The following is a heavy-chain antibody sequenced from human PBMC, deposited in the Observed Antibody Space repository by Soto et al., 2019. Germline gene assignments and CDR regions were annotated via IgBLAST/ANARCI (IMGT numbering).Heavy chain of an antibody. Sequence: ASVKVSWKVSGYALAELSMQWVRQAPGKGLEWMGGFDPEDGETIYAQKFQGRVTMTEDTSTDTAYMELSSLRSEDTAVYYCATVTTVPNMSAFEAFDLWGRGTLVTVSS. J-gene: IGHJ2*01. V-gene: IGHV1-24*01. D-gene: IGHD4-17*01. CDR2: FDPEDGET. CDR1: GYALAELS. CDR3: ATVTTVPNMSAFEAFDL.